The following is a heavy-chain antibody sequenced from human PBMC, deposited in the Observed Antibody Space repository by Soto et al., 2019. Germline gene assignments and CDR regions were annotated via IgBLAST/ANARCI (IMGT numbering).Heavy chain of an antibody. Sequence: GASVKVSCKASGYTFTGYYMHWVRQAPGQGLEWMGWINAGNGNTKYSQKFQGRVTITRDTSASTAYMELSSLRSEDTAVYYCALPALLHPHRYYYYGMDVWGQGTTVTVSS. V-gene: IGHV1-3*01. D-gene: IGHD2-2*02. J-gene: IGHJ6*02. CDR1: GYTFTGYY. CDR3: ALPALLHPHRYYYYGMDV. CDR2: INAGNGNT.